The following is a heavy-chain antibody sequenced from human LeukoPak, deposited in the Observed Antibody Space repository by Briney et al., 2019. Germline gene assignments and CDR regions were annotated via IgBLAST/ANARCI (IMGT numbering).Heavy chain of an antibody. CDR1: GGSIISGDYY. V-gene: IGHV4-31*03. J-gene: IGHJ4*02. CDR2: IYHSGTA. CDR3: ARVEAATTNPRFGY. D-gene: IGHD5-24*01. Sequence: PSQTLSLTCTVSGGSIISGDYYWSWVRQLPGQGLEWLGYIYHSGTAYYNPSLNSRVTISVDTSKNQFSLTSVTAADTAIYYCARVEAATTNPRFGYWGQGALVTVSS.